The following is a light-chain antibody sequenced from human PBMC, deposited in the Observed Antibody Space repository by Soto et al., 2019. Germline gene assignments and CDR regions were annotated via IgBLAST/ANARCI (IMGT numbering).Light chain of an antibody. CDR1: SSDVGGYNY. V-gene: IGLV2-14*01. CDR2: EVS. J-gene: IGLJ3*02. Sequence: QSVLTQPRSVSGSPGQSVTISCTGTSSDVGGYNYVSWYQQHPGKAPKLLIYEVSHRPSGVSNRFSGSKSANTASLTISGLQAEDEADYYCASYTTATTWVFGGGTKLTVL. CDR3: ASYTTATTWV.